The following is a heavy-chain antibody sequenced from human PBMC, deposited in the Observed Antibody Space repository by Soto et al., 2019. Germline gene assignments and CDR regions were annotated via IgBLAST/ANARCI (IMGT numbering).Heavy chain of an antibody. J-gene: IGHJ6*02. V-gene: IGHV1-69*01. Sequence: QVQLVQSGAEVKKPGSSVKLSCKASGGTISSHAISWVRQAPGQGLEWTGGIIPILGTTNSAQKFQGRVTITADESMSTVYMELSSLRFEDTAVHYCAGDRRPYDDGMDVWGQGTRVTVS. CDR2: IIPILGTT. CDR3: AGDRRPYDDGMDV. CDR1: GGTISSHA.